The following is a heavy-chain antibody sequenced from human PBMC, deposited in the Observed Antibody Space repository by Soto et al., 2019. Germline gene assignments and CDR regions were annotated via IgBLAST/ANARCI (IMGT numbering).Heavy chain of an antibody. CDR3: AQSTVGATAQFDS. Sequence: QVQLVESGGGVVQPGRSQTLSCAASGFSFSNYGMHWVRRAPGKGLEWVAVIWFDGSHKFYANSVQDRFTISRDNSKNPLYLEMNNLRVEDTAIYYCAQSTVGATAQFDSWGQGPLVNVSS. J-gene: IGHJ4*02. V-gene: IGHV3-33*01. CDR1: GFSFSNYG. D-gene: IGHD1-26*01. CDR2: IWFDGSHK.